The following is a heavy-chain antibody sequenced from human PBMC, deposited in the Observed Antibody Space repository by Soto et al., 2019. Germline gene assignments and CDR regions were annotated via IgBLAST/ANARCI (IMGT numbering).Heavy chain of an antibody. CDR3: ARDYYDSSGYLLY. V-gene: IGHV3-30-3*01. CDR2: ISFDGRDT. CDR1: GFTFSSYP. J-gene: IGHJ4*02. Sequence: LRLSCAASGFTFSSYPLHWVRQAPGKGLEWVAFISFDGRDTYYPDSLEGRFTISRDDSKNTVYLQINSLRPEDTAVYYCARDYYDSSGYLLYWGQGTPVTVSS. D-gene: IGHD3-22*01.